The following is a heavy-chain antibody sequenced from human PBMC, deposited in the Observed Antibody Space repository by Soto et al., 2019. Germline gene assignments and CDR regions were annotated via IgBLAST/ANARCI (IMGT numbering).Heavy chain of an antibody. D-gene: IGHD3-22*01. CDR3: TSGHDYDSSGGYYFEY. V-gene: IGHV3-53*01. Sequence: PGGSLRLSCATSGFSISSSYMNWVRQAPGKGLEWVSVIYSAGNTYYADSVRGRFTISRDSSKNTLYLQMTRLRAEDTALYFCTSGHDYDSSGGYYFEYWGQGTLVTVPQ. CDR2: IYSAGNT. CDR1: GFSISSSY. J-gene: IGHJ4*02.